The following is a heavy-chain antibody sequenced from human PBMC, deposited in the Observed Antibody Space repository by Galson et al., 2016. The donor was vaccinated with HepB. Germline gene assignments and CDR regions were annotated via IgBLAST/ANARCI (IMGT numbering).Heavy chain of an antibody. CDR2: ISARGDST. CDR1: GFNFRSYA. CDR3: ARDNTILWFGELIGNAFDI. V-gene: IGHV3-23*01. D-gene: IGHD3-10*01. J-gene: IGHJ3*02. Sequence: SLRLSCAVSGFNFRSYAMSWVRQAPGKGLQWVSGISARGDSTDYAGSVKGRFTISRDNSKNTLYLQMNSLRAEDTAVYYCARDNTILWFGELIGNAFDIWGQGTLVTVSS.